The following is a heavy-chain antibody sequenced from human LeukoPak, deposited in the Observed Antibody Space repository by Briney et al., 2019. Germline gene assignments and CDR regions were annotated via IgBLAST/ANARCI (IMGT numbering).Heavy chain of an antibody. Sequence: ASVKVSCKASGYTFTSYGISWVRQAPGQGLEWMGWISAYNGNTNYAQKLQGRVTMTTDTSTSTAYMELRSLRSDDTAVYYCARVRLTTYYYGSGSYLDYWGQGTLVTVSS. CDR1: GYTFTSYG. J-gene: IGHJ4*02. CDR2: ISAYNGNT. D-gene: IGHD3-10*01. V-gene: IGHV1-18*01. CDR3: ARVRLTTYYYGSGSYLDY.